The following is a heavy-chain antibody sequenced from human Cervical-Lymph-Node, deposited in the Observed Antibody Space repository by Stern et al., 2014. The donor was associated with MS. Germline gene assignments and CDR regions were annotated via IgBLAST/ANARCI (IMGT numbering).Heavy chain of an antibody. V-gene: IGHV3-21*01. D-gene: IGHD4-17*01. CDR3: ARSGTVTTKFDF. Sequence: EVQLVESGGGLVKPGGSLRLSCAASGFTFSSDSMNWVRQAPGKGLEWVSSISGNGAYIYYADSLKGQFTISRDQTKDSLDLQMNSLRDEDTAVYYCARSGTVTTKFDFWGQGTLVTVSS. J-gene: IGHJ4*02. CDR1: GFTFSSDS. CDR2: ISGNGAYI.